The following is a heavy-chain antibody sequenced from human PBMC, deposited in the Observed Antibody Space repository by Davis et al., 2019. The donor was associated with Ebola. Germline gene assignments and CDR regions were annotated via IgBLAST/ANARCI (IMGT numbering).Heavy chain of an antibody. CDR2: ISGTGTPT. V-gene: IGHV3-48*03. CDR3: ARDAFSLSRYDTEDH. Sequence: GESLKISCAASGFTFYRYEMNWVRQAPGKGLEWVSYISGTGTPTFYADSVKGRFTISRDNARDSLYLQMDSLRVEDTAIYYCARDAFSLSRYDTEDHWGQGTLVTVSS. J-gene: IGHJ4*02. D-gene: IGHD3-9*01. CDR1: GFTFYRYE.